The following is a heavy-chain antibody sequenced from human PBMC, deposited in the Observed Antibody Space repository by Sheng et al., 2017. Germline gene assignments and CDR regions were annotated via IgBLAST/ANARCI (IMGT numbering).Heavy chain of an antibody. V-gene: IGHV4-34*01. CDR2: INHSGST. J-gene: IGHJ6*01. Sequence: QVQLQQWGAGLLKPSETLSLTCAVYGGSFSGYYWSWIRQPPGKGLEWIGEINHSGSTNYNPSLKSRVTISVDTSKNQFSLKLSSVTAADTAVYYCARGGRGWWCIVLHDVWXEGTTSPSP. D-gene: IGHD2-8*02. CDR1: GGSFSGYY. CDR3: ARGGRGWWCIVLHDV.